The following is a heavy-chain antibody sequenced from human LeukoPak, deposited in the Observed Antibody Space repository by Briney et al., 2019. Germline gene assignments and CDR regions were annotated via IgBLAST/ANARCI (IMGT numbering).Heavy chain of an antibody. J-gene: IGHJ4*02. D-gene: IGHD3-10*01. CDR2: IYYSGST. CDR3: ARHGGPLYGSGSYPDY. V-gene: IGHV4-59*05. Sequence: SETLSLTCTVSGGSINSYYWSWIRQPPGKGLEWIGSIYYSGSTYYNPSLKSRVTISVDTSKNQFSLKLSSVTAADTAVYYCARHGGPLYGSGSYPDYWGQGTLVTVSS. CDR1: GGSINSYY.